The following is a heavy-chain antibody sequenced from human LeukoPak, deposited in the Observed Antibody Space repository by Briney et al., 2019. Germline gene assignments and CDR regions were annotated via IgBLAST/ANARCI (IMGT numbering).Heavy chain of an antibody. J-gene: IGHJ5*02. Sequence: ASVNVSCKASGYTFTSYYMHWVRQAPGQGLEWMGIINPSGGSTSYAQKFQGRVTMTRDTSTSTVYMELSSLRSEDTAVYYCAREYYDPNWFDPWGQGTLVTVSS. CDR1: GYTFTSYY. D-gene: IGHD3-3*01. V-gene: IGHV1-46*03. CDR2: INPSGGST. CDR3: AREYYDPNWFDP.